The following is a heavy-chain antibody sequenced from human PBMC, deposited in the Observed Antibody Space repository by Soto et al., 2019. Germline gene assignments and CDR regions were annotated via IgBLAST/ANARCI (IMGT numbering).Heavy chain of an antibody. D-gene: IGHD5-18*01. V-gene: IGHV4-4*02. Sequence: PSETLSLTCAVSGGSISSSNWWSWVRQPPGKGLEWIGEIYHSGSTNYNPSLKSRVTISVDKSKNQFSLKLSSVTAADPAVYYCARDGGQLWSQEFNYYYYGMDGRGQVTTGTVSS. J-gene: IGHJ6*02. CDR1: GGSISSSNW. CDR2: IYHSGST. CDR3: ARDGGQLWSQEFNYYYYGMDG.